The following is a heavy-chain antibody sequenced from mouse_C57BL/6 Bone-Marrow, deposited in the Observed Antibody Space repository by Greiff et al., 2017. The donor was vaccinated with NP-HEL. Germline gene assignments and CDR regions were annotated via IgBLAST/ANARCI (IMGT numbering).Heavy chain of an antibody. V-gene: IGHV1-72*01. CDR2: IDPNSGGT. D-gene: IGHD2-2*01. J-gene: IGHJ4*01. CDR3: ATGMVTTGRNAMDY. CDR1: GYTFTSYW. Sequence: QVQLQQSGAELVKPGASVKLSCKASGYTFTSYWMHWVKQRPGRGLEWIGRIDPNSGGTKYNEKFKSKATLTVDKPSSTAYMQLSSLTSEDSAVYYCATGMVTTGRNAMDYWGQGTSVTVSS.